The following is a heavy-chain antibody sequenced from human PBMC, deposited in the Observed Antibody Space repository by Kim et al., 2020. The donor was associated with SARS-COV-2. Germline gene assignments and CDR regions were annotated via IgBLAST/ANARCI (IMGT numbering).Heavy chain of an antibody. J-gene: IGHJ4*02. D-gene: IGHD6-13*01. V-gene: IGHV4-59*01. CDR3: ARLIYSSTLRIFDY. Sequence: NPPIKRRVTISVYTPKNQFSRKLSSVTAADTAVYYCARLIYSSTLRIFDYWGQGTLVTVSS.